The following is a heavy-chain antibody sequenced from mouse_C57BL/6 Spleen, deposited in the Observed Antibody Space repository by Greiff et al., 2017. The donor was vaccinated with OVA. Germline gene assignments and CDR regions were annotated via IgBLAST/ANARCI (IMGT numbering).Heavy chain of an antibody. D-gene: IGHD2-3*01. V-gene: IGHV1-82*01. CDR3: ARSYGGYYVGYFDY. CDR1: GYAFSSSW. Sequence: LVESGPELVKPGASVKISCKASGYAFSSSWMNWVKQRPGKGLEWIGRIYPGDGDTNYNGKFKGKATLPADKASSTAYMQLSSLTSEDSAVYFCARSYGGYYVGYFDYWGQGTTLTVSS. J-gene: IGHJ2*01. CDR2: IYPGDGDT.